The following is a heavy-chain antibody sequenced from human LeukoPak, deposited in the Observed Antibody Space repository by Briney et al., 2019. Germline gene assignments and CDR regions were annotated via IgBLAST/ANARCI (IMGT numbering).Heavy chain of an antibody. CDR2: ISSSSSYI. D-gene: IGHD3-3*01. J-gene: IGHJ4*02. CDR1: GFTFSSYS. Sequence: GGSLRLSCAASGFTFSSYSMNWVRQAPGKGLEWVSSISSSSSYIYYEDSVKGRFTISRDNAKNSLNLQMNSLRAEDTAVYYCARDESGPAYWGQGTLVTVSS. CDR3: ARDESGPAY. V-gene: IGHV3-21*01.